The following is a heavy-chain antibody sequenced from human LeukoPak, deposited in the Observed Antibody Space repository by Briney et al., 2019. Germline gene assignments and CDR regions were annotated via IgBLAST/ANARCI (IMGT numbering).Heavy chain of an antibody. CDR1: GYTFTSYY. CDR3: ARSSSTYFDY. D-gene: IGHD2-2*01. CDR2: INPSGGST. V-gene: IGHV1-46*01. J-gene: IGHJ4*02. Sequence: ASVKVPCKASGYTFTSYYMHWVRQAPGQGLEWMGIINPSGGSTTYAQKFQGRLTMTRDTSTSTVYMELSSLRSEDTAVYCCARSSSTYFDYWGQGTLVTVSS.